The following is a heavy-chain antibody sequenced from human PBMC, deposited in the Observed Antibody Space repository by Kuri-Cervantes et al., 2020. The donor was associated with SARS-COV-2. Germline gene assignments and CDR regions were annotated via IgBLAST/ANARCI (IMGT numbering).Heavy chain of an antibody. J-gene: IGHJ4*02. V-gene: IGHV3-33*08. Sequence: GESLKISCAASGFTFSSYGMHWVRQAPDKGLEWVAVIWYDGSNKYYADSVKGRFTISRDNSKNTLYLQMNSLRAEDTAVYYCAREEYSSSWSAVDFDYWGQGTLVTVSS. D-gene: IGHD6-13*01. CDR2: IWYDGSNK. CDR1: GFTFSSYG. CDR3: AREEYSSSWSAVDFDY.